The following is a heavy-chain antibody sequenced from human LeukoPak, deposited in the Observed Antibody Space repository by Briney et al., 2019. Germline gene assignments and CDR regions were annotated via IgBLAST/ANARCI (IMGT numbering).Heavy chain of an antibody. Sequence: ASVKVSCKASGYTFTGHYMHWVRPAPGQGLEWMGRINPNSGGTNYAQKFQGRITMTRDTSINTAYMELSRLRSDDTAAYYCARAGDLGTAAALSWGQGTLVTVSS. CDR1: GYTFTGHY. V-gene: IGHV1-2*06. CDR2: INPNSGGT. J-gene: IGHJ4*02. D-gene: IGHD6-13*01. CDR3: ARAGDLGTAAALS.